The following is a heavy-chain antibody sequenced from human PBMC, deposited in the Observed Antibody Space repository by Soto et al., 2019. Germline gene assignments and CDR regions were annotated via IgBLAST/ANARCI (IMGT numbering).Heavy chain of an antibody. Sequence: ASVKVSCKASGGTFSSYAISWVRQAPGQGLEWMGGIIPIFGTANYAQKFQGRVTITADESTSTAYMELSSLRSEDTAVYYCARESTRYSSQLTWGQGTLVTVYS. J-gene: IGHJ5*02. CDR3: ARESTRYSSQLT. CDR1: GGTFSSYA. D-gene: IGHD6-13*01. V-gene: IGHV1-69*13. CDR2: IIPIFGTA.